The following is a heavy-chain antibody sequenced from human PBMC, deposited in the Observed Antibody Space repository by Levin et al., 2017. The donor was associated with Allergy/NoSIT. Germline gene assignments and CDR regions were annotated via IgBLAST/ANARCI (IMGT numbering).Heavy chain of an antibody. CDR2: INHSGST. D-gene: IGHD2-2*01. J-gene: IGHJ6*03. CDR3: ARRGYCSSTSCYGRWYYYYMDV. CDR1: GGSFSGYY. V-gene: IGHV4-34*01. Sequence: GSLRLSCAVYGGSFSGYYWSWIRQPPGKGLEWIGEINHSGSTNYNPSLKSRVTISVDTSKNQFSLKLSSVTAADTAVYYCARRGYCSSTSCYGRWYYYYMDVWGKGTTVTVSS.